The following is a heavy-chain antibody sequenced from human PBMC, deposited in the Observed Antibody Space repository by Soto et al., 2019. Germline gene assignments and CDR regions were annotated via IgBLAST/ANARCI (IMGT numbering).Heavy chain of an antibody. CDR2: INPNSGGT. J-gene: IGHJ4*02. Sequence: ASVKVSCKASGGTFSSYAISWVRQAPGQGLEWMGWINPNSGGTNYAQKFQGWVTMTTDTSTSTAYMELRSLRSDDTAVYYCARAKFYYGSGSEPKTLDYWGQGTLVTVSS. CDR3: ARAKFYYGSGSEPKTLDY. V-gene: IGHV1-18*01. CDR1: GGTFSSYA. D-gene: IGHD3-10*01.